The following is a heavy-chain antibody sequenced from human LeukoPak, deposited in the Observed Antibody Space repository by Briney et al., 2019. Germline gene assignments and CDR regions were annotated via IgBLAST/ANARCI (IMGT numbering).Heavy chain of an antibody. CDR3: AKDIYGGNSVLGSPDYYYYYGMDV. CDR2: ISGSGGST. CDR1: GFTFSSYA. V-gene: IGHV3-23*01. D-gene: IGHD4-23*01. Sequence: PGGSLRLSCAASGFTFSSYAMSWVRQAPGKGLEWVSAISGSGGSTYYADSVKGRFTISRDNSKNTLYLQMNSLRAEDTAVYYCAKDIYGGNSVLGSPDYYYYYGMDVWGQGTTVTVSS. J-gene: IGHJ6*02.